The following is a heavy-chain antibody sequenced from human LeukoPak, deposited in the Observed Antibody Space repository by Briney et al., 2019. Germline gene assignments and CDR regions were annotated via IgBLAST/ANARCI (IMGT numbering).Heavy chain of an antibody. J-gene: IGHJ4*02. D-gene: IGHD7-27*01. V-gene: IGHV4-59*08. Sequence: PSETLSLTCTVSGGSVSSYYVSWIRQPPGKGLEWLGYIYYSGSTNYSPSLKSRVTISVETSKNQFSLKLSSVTAADTAVYYCARGWGYFDSWGQGTLVTVSS. CDR1: GGSVSSYY. CDR2: IYYSGST. CDR3: ARGWGYFDS.